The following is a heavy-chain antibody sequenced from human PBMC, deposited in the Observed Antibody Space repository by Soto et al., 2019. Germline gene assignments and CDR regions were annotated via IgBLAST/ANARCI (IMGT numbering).Heavy chain of an antibody. CDR2: INPNSGGT. D-gene: IGHD3-16*02. Sequence: GASVKVSCKASGYTFTGYYMHWVRQAPGQGLEWMGWINPNSGGTNYAQKFQGWVTMTRDTSISTACMELSRLRSDDTAVYYCARASMITFGGVIVTPYGMDVWGQGTTVTVSS. V-gene: IGHV1-2*04. CDR1: GYTFTGYY. CDR3: ARASMITFGGVIVTPYGMDV. J-gene: IGHJ6*02.